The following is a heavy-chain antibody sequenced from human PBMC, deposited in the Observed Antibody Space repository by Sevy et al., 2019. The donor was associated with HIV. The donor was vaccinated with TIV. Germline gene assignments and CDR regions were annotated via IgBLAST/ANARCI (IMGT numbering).Heavy chain of an antibody. J-gene: IGHJ6*02. Sequence: SETLSLTCTVSGGSISSYYWSWIRQPPGKGLEWIGYIYYSGSTNSNPSLKSRVTISVDTSKNQFSLKLSSVTAADTAVYYCARFNYYDSSGSDHFYYYGMDVWGQGTTVTVSS. D-gene: IGHD3-22*01. CDR3: ARFNYYDSSGSDHFYYYGMDV. V-gene: IGHV4-59*12. CDR1: GGSISSYY. CDR2: IYYSGST.